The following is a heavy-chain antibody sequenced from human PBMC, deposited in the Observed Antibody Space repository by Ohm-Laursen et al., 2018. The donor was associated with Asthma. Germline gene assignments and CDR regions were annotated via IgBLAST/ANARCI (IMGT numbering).Heavy chain of an antibody. V-gene: IGHV4-31*11. CDR1: GDSLTNGGLY. CDR2: IFFRVNT. J-gene: IGHJ4*02. CDR3: ARGWGSSYGEYYFDF. Sequence: TLSLTCAISGDSLTNGGLYWSWIRQHPGKGLEWLGYIFFRVNTDYNPSLKSRLTTSADTSKNQFYLKLSSVTAADTAVYYCARGWGSSYGEYYFDFWGQGILVTVSS. D-gene: IGHD5-18*01.